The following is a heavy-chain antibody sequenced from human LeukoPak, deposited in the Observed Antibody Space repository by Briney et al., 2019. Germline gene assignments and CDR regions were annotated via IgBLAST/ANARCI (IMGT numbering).Heavy chain of an antibody. J-gene: IGHJ4*02. CDR2: IIPIFGTA. CDR1: GGTFSSYA. D-gene: IGHD5-18*01. V-gene: IGHV1-69*06. CDR3: ASLIHLRDTPTSSPDDY. Sequence: SVKVSCKASGGTFSSYAISWVRQAPGQGLEWMGGIIPIFGTANYAQKFQGRVTITADKSTSTAYMELSSLRSEDTAVYCCASLIHLRDTPTSSPDDYWGQGTLVTVSS.